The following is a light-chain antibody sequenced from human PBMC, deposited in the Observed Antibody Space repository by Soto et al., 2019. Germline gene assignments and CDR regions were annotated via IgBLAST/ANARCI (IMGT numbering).Light chain of an antibody. CDR3: LQDYNYPRT. CDR2: AAS. Sequence: AIQMTQSPSSLSASVGDRVTITCRASQGIRTELGWYQQRPGEAPKLLIYAASALQSGVPSRFSGSGSGTDFTLTISSLQPEDFATYYCLQDYNYPRTSGHGTKVEIK. CDR1: QGIRTE. V-gene: IGKV1-6*02. J-gene: IGKJ1*01.